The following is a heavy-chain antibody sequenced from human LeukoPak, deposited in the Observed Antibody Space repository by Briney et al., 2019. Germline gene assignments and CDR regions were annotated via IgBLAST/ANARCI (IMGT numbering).Heavy chain of an antibody. D-gene: IGHD1/OR15-1a*01. CDR2: IWYDGSNR. J-gene: IGHJ4*02. CDR1: GFTFSSYA. V-gene: IGHV3-33*01. CDR3: GREGSSRTIDY. Sequence: GGSLRLSCAASGFTFSSYAMSWVRQAPGKGLEWVAVIWYDGSNRYYADSVKGRFTISRDSSQNTLYLQMDSLRADDTAVYYCGREGSSRTIDYWGQGTLVTVSS.